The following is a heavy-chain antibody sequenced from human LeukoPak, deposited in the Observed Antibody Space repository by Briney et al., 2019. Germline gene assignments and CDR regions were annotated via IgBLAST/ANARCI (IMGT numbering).Heavy chain of an antibody. V-gene: IGHV4-38-2*02. CDR2: IYHSGST. D-gene: IGHD3-16*01. CDR3: ARVELGD. CDR1: GYSISSGYY. Sequence: SETLSLTCTVSGYSISSGYYWGWIRQPPGKGLEWIGSIYHSGSTNYNPSLKSRVTISVDKSKNQFSLKLSSVTAADTAVYYCARVELGDWGQGTLVTVSS. J-gene: IGHJ4*02.